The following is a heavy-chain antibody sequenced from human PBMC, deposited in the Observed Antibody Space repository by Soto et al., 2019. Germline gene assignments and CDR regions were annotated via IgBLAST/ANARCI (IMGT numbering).Heavy chain of an antibody. CDR3: ARDRSYYYGMDV. CDR2: IIPILGIA. Sequence: QVQLVQSGAEVKKPGSSVKVSCKASGGTFSSYTISWVRQAPGQGLEWMGRIIPILGIANYAEKFQGRVAITADKPTSTAYMELSSLRSEDTAVYYSARDRSYYYGMDVWGQGTTVAVSS. V-gene: IGHV1-69*08. J-gene: IGHJ6*02. CDR1: GGTFSSYT.